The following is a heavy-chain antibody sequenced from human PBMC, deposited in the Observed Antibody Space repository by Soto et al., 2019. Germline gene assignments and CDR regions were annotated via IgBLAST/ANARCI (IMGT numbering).Heavy chain of an antibody. Sequence: SETLSLTCAVSGGSMSSGGYFWSWIRQPPGKGLEWIGYIYHSGSTYYNPSLKSRVAISVDRSKNQFSLKLNSVTAADTAVYYCARGLGPWGQGTLVTVSS. J-gene: IGHJ5*02. CDR3: ARGLGP. CDR2: IYHSGST. V-gene: IGHV4-30-2*01. CDR1: GGSMSSGGYF. D-gene: IGHD3-10*01.